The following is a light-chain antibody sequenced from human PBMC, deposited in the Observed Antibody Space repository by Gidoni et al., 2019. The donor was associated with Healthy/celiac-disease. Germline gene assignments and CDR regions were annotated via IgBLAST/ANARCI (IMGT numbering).Light chain of an antibody. Sequence: DIVMPQSPPSLPVTPGEPASISCSSSQSFLHSNGYNYLDWYLQKPGQSPQLLIYLGSTRASGVPDRFRGGGSGTNFTLKISRVEAEDVGVYYCMQALQTPRTFGQXTKLEIK. CDR3: MQALQTPRT. CDR1: QSFLHSNGYNY. J-gene: IGKJ2*01. V-gene: IGKV2-28*01. CDR2: LGS.